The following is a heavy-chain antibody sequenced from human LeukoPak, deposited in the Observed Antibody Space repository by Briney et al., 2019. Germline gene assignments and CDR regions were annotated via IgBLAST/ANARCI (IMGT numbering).Heavy chain of an antibody. D-gene: IGHD3-3*01. Sequence: SETLSLTCAVHGGSFSGYYWSWIRQPPGKGLEWIGEINHSGSTNYNPSLKSRVTISVDTSKNQFSLKLSSVTAADTAVYYCASWYYDFWSGYYRGPGGLNYYYYMDVWGKGTTVTVSS. CDR3: ASWYYDFWSGYYRGPGGLNYYYYMDV. J-gene: IGHJ6*03. V-gene: IGHV4-34*01. CDR1: GGSFSGYY. CDR2: INHSGST.